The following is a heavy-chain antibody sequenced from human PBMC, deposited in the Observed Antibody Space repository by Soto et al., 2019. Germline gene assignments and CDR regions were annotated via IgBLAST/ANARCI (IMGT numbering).Heavy chain of an antibody. V-gene: IGHV3-9*01. Sequence: SLRLSCSASGFTFDDYAMHWVRQVPGKGLEWVSGINWNSGSIGYGDSVKGRFAISRDNAKNSLHLQMNSLSAEDTAFYYCVKDESINWYSGHFRHWGQGTLVTVSS. CDR2: INWNSGSI. J-gene: IGHJ1*01. CDR1: GFTFDDYA. D-gene: IGHD6-13*01. CDR3: VKDESINWYSGHFRH.